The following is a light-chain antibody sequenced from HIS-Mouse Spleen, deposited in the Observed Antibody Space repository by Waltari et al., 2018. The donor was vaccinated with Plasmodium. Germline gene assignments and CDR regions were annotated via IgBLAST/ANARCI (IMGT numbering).Light chain of an antibody. V-gene: IGLV3-10*01. CDR3: YSTDSSGNHRV. CDR1: ALPKKY. J-gene: IGLJ3*02. CDR2: EDS. Sequence: SYELTQPPSVSVSPGQTARITCSADALPKKYAYWYQQKSGQPPVLVIYEDSKRPSGIPERFSGSSSGTMATLTISGAQVEDEADYYCYSTDSSGNHRVFGGGTKLTVL.